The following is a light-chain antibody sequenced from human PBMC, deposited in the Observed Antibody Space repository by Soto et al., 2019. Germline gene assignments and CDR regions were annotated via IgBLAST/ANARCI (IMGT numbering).Light chain of an antibody. CDR1: QSVSSSN. Sequence: VLTQSPGTLSLSPGERATLSCRASQSVSSSNLAWYQKKPGQAPRVLIYGASTMASGIPDRFSGSGSGSYFTLTISRLEPEDFAVYYCQQYDSPPYTFGQGTNLEIK. CDR2: GAS. CDR3: QQYDSPPYT. V-gene: IGKV3-20*01. J-gene: IGKJ2*01.